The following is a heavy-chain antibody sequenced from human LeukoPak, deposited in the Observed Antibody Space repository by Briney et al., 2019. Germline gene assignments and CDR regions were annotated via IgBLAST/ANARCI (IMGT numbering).Heavy chain of an antibody. J-gene: IGHJ4*02. Sequence: PGRSLRLSCAASGFTFSSYGMHWVRQAPGKGLEWVAVIWYDGSNKYYADSVKGRFTISRDNSKNTLYLQMNSLRAEDTAVYYCARDGIAVAGFVDYWGQGTLSPSPQ. CDR1: GFTFSSYG. D-gene: IGHD6-19*01. CDR2: IWYDGSNK. V-gene: IGHV3-33*01. CDR3: ARDGIAVAGFVDY.